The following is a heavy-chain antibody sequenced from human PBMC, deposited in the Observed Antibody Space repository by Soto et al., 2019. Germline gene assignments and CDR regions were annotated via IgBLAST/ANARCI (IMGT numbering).Heavy chain of an antibody. V-gene: IGHV3-15*07. CDR1: GFTSTNVW. CDR2: IKSKVDGGTT. Sequence: GGSLRLSCVASGFTSTNVWMNWVRQAPGKGLEWVGRIKSKVDGGTTDYAAPVKGRFTISRDDSKNTLYLQMNSLQTEDTAVYYCTTGVGCISTHCYVAWTGFDYWGQGTLVTVSS. CDR3: TTGVGCISTHCYVAWTGFDY. D-gene: IGHD2-2*01. J-gene: IGHJ4*02.